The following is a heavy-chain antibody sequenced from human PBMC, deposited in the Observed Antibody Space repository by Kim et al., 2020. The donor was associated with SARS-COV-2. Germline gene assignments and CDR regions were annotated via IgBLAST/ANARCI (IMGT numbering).Heavy chain of an antibody. V-gene: IGHV4-59*01. CDR1: GGSISSYY. D-gene: IGHD1-26*01. CDR2: IYYSGST. CDR3: ARYSGSLLSFDY. J-gene: IGHJ4*02. Sequence: SETLSLTCTVSGGSISSYYWSWIRQPPGKGLEWIGYIYYSGSTNYNPSLKSRVTISVDTSKNQFSLKLSSVTAADTAVYYCARYSGSLLSFDYWGQGTLVTVSS.